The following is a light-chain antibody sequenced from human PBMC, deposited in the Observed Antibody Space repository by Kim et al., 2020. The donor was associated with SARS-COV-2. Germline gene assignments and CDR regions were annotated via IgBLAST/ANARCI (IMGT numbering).Light chain of an antibody. V-gene: IGKV1-39*01. J-gene: IGKJ1*01. Sequence: SASVGDRVIITCRASQPINTYLNWYQHKPGRAPSLLIYAASHLQRGVPSRFSATGVGTVFTLTITSLQPEDLATYYCQQSYDTPTTFGQGTKLEI. CDR2: AAS. CDR1: QPINTY. CDR3: QQSYDTPTT.